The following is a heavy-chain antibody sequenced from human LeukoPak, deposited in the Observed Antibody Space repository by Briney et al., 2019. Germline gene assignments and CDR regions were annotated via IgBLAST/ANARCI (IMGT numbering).Heavy chain of an antibody. V-gene: IGHV1-69*13. Sequence: SVKVSCKASGYTFTSYGISWVRQAPGQGLEWMGGIIPIFATANYAQKFQGRVTITADESTSTAYMELSSLRSEDTAVYYCARGDYVWGSYRFSYYYYMDVWGKGTTVTIS. CDR2: IIPIFATA. CDR1: GYTFTSYG. J-gene: IGHJ6*03. D-gene: IGHD3-16*02. CDR3: ARGDYVWGSYRFSYYYYMDV.